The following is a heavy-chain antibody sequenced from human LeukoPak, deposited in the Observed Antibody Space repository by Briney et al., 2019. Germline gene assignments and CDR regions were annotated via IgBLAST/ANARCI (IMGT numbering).Heavy chain of an antibody. CDR2: MSPNSGNT. D-gene: IGHD3-3*01. Sequence: ASVTVSCKASGYTFTSYDINWVRQAPGQGLEWMGWMSPNSGNTVYAQKFQGRVTMTRNTSISTAYMELSSLRSEDTAVYYCARGGPPYYDFWSGYYSAPPFDPWGQGTLVTVSS. CDR1: GYTFTSYD. J-gene: IGHJ5*02. CDR3: ARGGPPYYDFWSGYYSAPPFDP. V-gene: IGHV1-8*01.